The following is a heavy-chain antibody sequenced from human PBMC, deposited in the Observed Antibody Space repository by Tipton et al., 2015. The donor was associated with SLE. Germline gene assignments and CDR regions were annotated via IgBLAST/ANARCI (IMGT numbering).Heavy chain of an antibody. J-gene: IGHJ2*01. CDR2: TYYSGSP. Sequence: TLSLTCIVSGGSITSNNHCWGWIRQPPGKGLEWIGTTYYSGSPHYNPSLRSRVTISLDTSKTQFSLKLSSVTAADTAMYYCAKADGVVGGQVPYWYFDLWGRGTLVTVSS. CDR3: AKADGVVGGQVPYWYFDL. V-gene: IGHV4-39*07. D-gene: IGHD2-21*01. CDR1: GGSITSNNHC.